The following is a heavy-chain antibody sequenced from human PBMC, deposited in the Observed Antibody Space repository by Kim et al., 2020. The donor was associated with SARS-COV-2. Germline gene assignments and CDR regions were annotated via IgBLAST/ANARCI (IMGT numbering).Heavy chain of an antibody. V-gene: IGHV4-4*02. CDR1: GGSISSSNW. Sequence: SETLSLTCAVSGGSISSSNWWSWVRQPPGKGLEWIGESYHSGSTNYNPSLQSRVTISLDKSKNQFSLKLSCVTAADTAVYYCARGRMDTAMVANAFDICGHGTMGTVSS. CDR3: ARGRMDTAMVANAFDI. CDR2: SYHSGST. D-gene: IGHD5-18*01. J-gene: IGHJ3*02.